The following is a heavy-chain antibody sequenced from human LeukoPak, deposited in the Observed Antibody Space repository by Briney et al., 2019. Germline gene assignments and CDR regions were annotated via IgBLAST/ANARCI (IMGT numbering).Heavy chain of an antibody. J-gene: IGHJ5*02. V-gene: IGHV4-39*07. D-gene: IGHD3-10*01. CDR2: IYYSGST. CDR3: AGYGSGSYYTFDP. CDR1: GGSISSSSYY. Sequence: TSETLSLTCTVSGGSISSSSYYWGWIRQPPGKGLEWIGSIYYSGSTNYNPSLKSRVTISVDTSKNQFSLKLSSVTAADTAVYYCAGYGSGSYYTFDPWGQGTLVTVSS.